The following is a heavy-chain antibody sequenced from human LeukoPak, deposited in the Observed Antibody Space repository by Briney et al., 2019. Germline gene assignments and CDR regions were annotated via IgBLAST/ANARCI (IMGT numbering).Heavy chain of an antibody. Sequence: GGSLRLSCAASGFTFSNYNMNWVRQAPGKGLEWVSSISSSSSSINYADSLKGRFTISRDNAKNSLYLQMDSLRAEETAVYYCARNEGSFWGQGTLVTVSS. V-gene: IGHV3-21*04. CDR3: ARNEGSF. CDR2: ISSSSSSI. J-gene: IGHJ4*02. CDR1: GFTFSNYN. D-gene: IGHD1-26*01.